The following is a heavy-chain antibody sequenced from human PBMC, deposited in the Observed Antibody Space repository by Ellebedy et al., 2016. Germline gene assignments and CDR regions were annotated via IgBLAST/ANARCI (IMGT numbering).Heavy chain of an antibody. V-gene: IGHV3-30*18. CDR2: ISYDGSKK. CDR1: GFIISSFV. CDR3: AKADRAFKSSWYVTYFQH. Sequence: GGSLRLXXEASGFIISSFVMHWVRQAPGKGLEWVAVISYDGSKKFYADSVKGRFTISRDNSKNTLYLQMNSLRAEDMAVYYCAKADRAFKSSWYVTYFQHWGQGTLVTVSS. D-gene: IGHD2-2*01. J-gene: IGHJ1*01.